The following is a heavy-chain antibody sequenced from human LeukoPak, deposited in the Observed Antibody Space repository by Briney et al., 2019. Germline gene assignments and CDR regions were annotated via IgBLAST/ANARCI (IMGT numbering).Heavy chain of an antibody. Sequence: GGSLKLSCETSGFTFNNYAVSWVRQAPGKGLEWMASISGGGTTYYADAVKGRFTISRDSSQNTLYVQMNSLRAEDAAVYFCARGWSSVSYYFQYWGQGTLVTVSS. J-gene: IGHJ4*02. CDR3: ARGWSSVSYYFQY. D-gene: IGHD6-13*01. CDR1: GFTFNNYA. CDR2: ISGGGTT. V-gene: IGHV3-23*01.